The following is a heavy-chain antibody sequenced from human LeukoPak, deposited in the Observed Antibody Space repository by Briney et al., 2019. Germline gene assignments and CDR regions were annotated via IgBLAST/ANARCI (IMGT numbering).Heavy chain of an antibody. Sequence: GGSLRLSCAASGFTFSSYSMNWVRQAPGKGLEWVSYISSSSSTIYYADSVKGRFTISRDNAKNSLYLQMNSLRAEDTAVYYCASMGASNVITGTTLFDYWGQGTLVPVSS. CDR2: ISSSSSTI. V-gene: IGHV3-48*04. J-gene: IGHJ4*02. D-gene: IGHD1-7*01. CDR1: GFTFSSYS. CDR3: ASMGASNVITGTTLFDY.